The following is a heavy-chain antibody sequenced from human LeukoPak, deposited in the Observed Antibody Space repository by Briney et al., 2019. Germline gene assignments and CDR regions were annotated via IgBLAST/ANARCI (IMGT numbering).Heavy chain of an antibody. J-gene: IGHJ4*02. V-gene: IGHV3-23*01. CDR3: ARGVLRAPPDY. Sequence: GESLRLSCAASGFTFSKSAMSWVRQAPGKGLEWVSTIAGTGETTYYADSVKGRFTISRDNSKNTLYLQMNSLRAEDTAVYYCARGVLRAPPDYWGQGTLVTVSS. CDR2: IAGTGETT. CDR1: GFTFSKSA.